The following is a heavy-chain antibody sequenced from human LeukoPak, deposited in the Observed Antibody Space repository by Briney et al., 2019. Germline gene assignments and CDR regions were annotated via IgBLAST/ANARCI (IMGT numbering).Heavy chain of an antibody. Sequence: PGRSLRLSCAASGFTFSYYGMHWVRQAPGQGLEWVAAISYDGSNEYYTDSVKGRFTISRDNSKNTLYLQMNSLRADDTAVYYCASGLASIAGGTTSFDYWGQGTLVTVSS. CDR3: ASGLASIAGGTTSFDY. CDR1: GFTFSYYG. D-gene: IGHD2/OR15-2a*01. V-gene: IGHV3-30*03. J-gene: IGHJ4*02. CDR2: ISYDGSNE.